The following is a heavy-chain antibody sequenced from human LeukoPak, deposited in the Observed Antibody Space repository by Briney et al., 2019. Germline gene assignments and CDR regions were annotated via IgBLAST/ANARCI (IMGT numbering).Heavy chain of an antibody. CDR2: ISSSSSTI. CDR1: GFTFSSYN. D-gene: IGHD1-26*01. V-gene: IGHV3-48*04. Sequence: GGSLRLSCAASGFTFSSYNMNWVRQAPGKGLEWLSYISSSSSTIYYADSVKGRFTISRDNAKKSLYLQMNSLRAEDTAVYYCARDRDSGSYKIAYWGQGTLVTVSS. CDR3: ARDRDSGSYKIAY. J-gene: IGHJ4*02.